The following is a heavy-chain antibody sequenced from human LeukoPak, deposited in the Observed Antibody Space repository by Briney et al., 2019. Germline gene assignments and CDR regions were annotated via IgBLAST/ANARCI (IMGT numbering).Heavy chain of an antibody. V-gene: IGHV1-69*06. CDR3: ARERYSSSRYYYYYMDV. CDR1: GGTFSSYA. CDR2: IIPIFGTA. Sequence: SVKVSCKASGGTFSSYAISWVRQAPGQGLEWMGGIIPIFGTANYAQKFQGRVTITADKSTSTAYMELSSLRSEDTAVYYCARERYSSSRYYYYYMDVWGKGTTVTVSS. J-gene: IGHJ6*03. D-gene: IGHD6-13*01.